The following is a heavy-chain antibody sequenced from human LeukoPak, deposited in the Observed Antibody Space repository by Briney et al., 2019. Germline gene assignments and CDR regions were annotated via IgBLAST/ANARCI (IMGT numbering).Heavy chain of an antibody. CDR2: IYYTGST. Sequence: SETLSLTCTVFGGSISSSLYFWGWIRQPPGKGLEWIGSIYYTGSTYYNPSLKSRVTISVDTSKNQFSLKLSSVTAADTAVYYRARRVDQIAALDYWGQGTLLTVSS. D-gene: IGHD6-25*01. CDR1: GGSISSSLYF. CDR3: ARRVDQIAALDY. J-gene: IGHJ4*02. V-gene: IGHV4-39*01.